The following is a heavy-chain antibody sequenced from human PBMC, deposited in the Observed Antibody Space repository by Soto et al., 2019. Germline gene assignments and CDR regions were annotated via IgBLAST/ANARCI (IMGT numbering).Heavy chain of an antibody. CDR2: IIPIFGTA. D-gene: IGHD6-6*01. Sequence: SVKVSCKASGGTFSSYRINWVRQAPGQGLEWMGGIIPIFGTANYAQKFQDRVTITADESTTTDNVYLRRLRSEDKAVSYCSRAGYSGSLGYNWFDPWGQGTLVTVSS. J-gene: IGHJ5*02. CDR1: GGTFSSYR. V-gene: IGHV1-69*13. CDR3: SRAGYSGSLGYNWFDP.